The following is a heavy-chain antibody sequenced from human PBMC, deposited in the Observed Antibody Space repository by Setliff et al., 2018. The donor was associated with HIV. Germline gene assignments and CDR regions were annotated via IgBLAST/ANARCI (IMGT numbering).Heavy chain of an antibody. CDR2: INVYSGDT. Sequence: ASVKVSCKASGYPFNNFGISWVRQTPGQGLEWLAWINVYSGDTNFAQRFQGRVTMTRDASTGTAYMELRNLRSDDTAVYYCATDRTQTGISMVRGRLTDPARYPLDYWGPGTLVTVSS. CDR1: GYPFNNFG. D-gene: IGHD3-10*01. J-gene: IGHJ4*02. CDR3: ATDRTQTGISMVRGRLTDPARYPLDY. V-gene: IGHV1-18*01.